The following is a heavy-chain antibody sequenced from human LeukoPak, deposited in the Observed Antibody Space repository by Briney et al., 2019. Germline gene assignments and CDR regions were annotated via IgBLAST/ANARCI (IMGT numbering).Heavy chain of an antibody. CDR1: GFTFSSYA. D-gene: IGHD3-16*01. CDR2: ISGSDGST. J-gene: IGHJ4*02. CDR3: AISPRIMGV. V-gene: IGHV3-23*01. Sequence: GGSLRLSCAASGFTFSSYAMSWVRQAPGKGLEWVAAISGSDGSTYYADSVKGRFTISRDSSKNTLYLQMNSLRAEDTAVYYCAISPRIMGVWGQGTLVTVSS.